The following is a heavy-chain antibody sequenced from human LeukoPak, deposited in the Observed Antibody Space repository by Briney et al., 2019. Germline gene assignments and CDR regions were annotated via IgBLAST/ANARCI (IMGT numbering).Heavy chain of an antibody. CDR3: ARDGSSSMKGAFDI. V-gene: IGHV3-33*01. J-gene: IGHJ3*02. D-gene: IGHD3-10*01. CDR1: GFTFSSYG. Sequence: GGSLRLSCAASGFTFSSYGMHWVRQAPGKGLEWVAVIWYDGSNKYYADSVKGRFTISRDKSKNTLYLQMNSLRAEDTAVYYCARDGSSSMKGAFDIWGQGTMVTVSS. CDR2: IWYDGSNK.